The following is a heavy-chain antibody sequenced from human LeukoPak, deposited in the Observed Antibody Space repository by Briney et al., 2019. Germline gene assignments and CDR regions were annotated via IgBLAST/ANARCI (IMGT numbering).Heavy chain of an antibody. CDR2: MNPNSGNT. CDR1: GYTFSSHD. J-gene: IGHJ4*02. CDR3: AKAVKYSYGSGSSYCFDY. D-gene: IGHD3-10*01. V-gene: IGHV1-8*01. Sequence: GASVKVSCKASGYTFSSHDVNWVRQATGQGLEWMGWMNPNSGNTGYAQKFQGRVTMTRNTSISTAYMELTSLTSEDSAVYYCAKAVKYSYGSGSSYCFDYWGQGALVTVSS.